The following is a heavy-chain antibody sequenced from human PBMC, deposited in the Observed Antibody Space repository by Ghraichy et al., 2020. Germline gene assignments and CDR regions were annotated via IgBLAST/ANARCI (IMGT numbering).Heavy chain of an antibody. CDR2: MNTNTGNT. J-gene: IGHJ6*03. V-gene: IGHV1-8*03. Sequence: ASVKVSCKASGYTFTSYDINWVRQATGQGLEWMGWMNTNTGNTGFAQKFQGRVTITRDTSISTAYMELSSLRSEDTAVYYCARGYCSSSTCSTEPYYYYLGVWGKGTTVTVSS. D-gene: IGHD2-2*01. CDR1: GYTFTSYD. CDR3: ARGYCSSSTCSTEPYYYYLGV.